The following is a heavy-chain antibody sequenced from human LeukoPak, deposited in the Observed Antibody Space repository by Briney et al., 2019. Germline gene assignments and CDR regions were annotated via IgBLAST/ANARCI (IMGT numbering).Heavy chain of an antibody. Sequence: SETLSPTCTVSGGSISSSSYYWGWIRQPPGKGLEWIGSIYYSGSTYYNPSLKSRVTISVDTSKNQFSLKLSSVTAADTAVYYCARTVGYSSGWYNWGTYYYYYMDVWGKGTTVTVSS. J-gene: IGHJ6*03. CDR3: ARTVGYSSGWYNWGTYYYYYMDV. V-gene: IGHV4-39*07. D-gene: IGHD6-19*01. CDR1: GGSISSSSYY. CDR2: IYYSGST.